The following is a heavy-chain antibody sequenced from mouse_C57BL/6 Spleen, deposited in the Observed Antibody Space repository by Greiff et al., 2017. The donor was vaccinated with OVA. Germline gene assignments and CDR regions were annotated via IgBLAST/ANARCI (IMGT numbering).Heavy chain of an antibody. D-gene: IGHD3-2*02. Sequence: DVKLQESGPGLVKPSQSLSLTCSVTGYSITSGYYWNWIRQFPGNKLEWMGYISYDGSNNYNPSLKNRISITRDTSKNQFFLKLNSVTTEDTATYYCASETAQASYYAMDYWGQGTSVTVSS. J-gene: IGHJ4*01. CDR3: ASETAQASYYAMDY. CDR2: ISYDGSN. CDR1: GYSITSGYY. V-gene: IGHV3-6*01.